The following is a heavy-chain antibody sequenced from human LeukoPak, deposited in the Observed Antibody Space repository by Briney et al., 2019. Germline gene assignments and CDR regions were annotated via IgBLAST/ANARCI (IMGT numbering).Heavy chain of an antibody. CDR1: GFTFGDYA. Sequence: GGSLRLSCTASGFTFGDYAMSWFRQAPGKGLEWVGFIRSKAYGGTTEYAASVKGRFTISRDDSKSIAYLQMNSLKTEDTAVYYCTRDWYPDGPDAFDIWGQGTMVTVSS. D-gene: IGHD5-24*01. J-gene: IGHJ3*02. CDR2: IRSKAYGGTT. V-gene: IGHV3-49*03. CDR3: TRDWYPDGPDAFDI.